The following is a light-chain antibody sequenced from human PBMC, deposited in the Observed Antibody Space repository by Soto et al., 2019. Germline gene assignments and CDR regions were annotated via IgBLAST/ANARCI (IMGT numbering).Light chain of an antibody. CDR1: GSNVGSYA. J-gene: IGLJ1*01. Sequence: LTQPPSASGTPGQRVTISCSGSGSNVGSYAVSWYQQLPGTAPKLLIYSDNQRPSGVPDRFSGSKSGTSASLAISGLQSEDEADYYCAAWDDSLSGFVFGTGTRSPS. CDR3: AAWDDSLSGFV. V-gene: IGLV1-44*01. CDR2: SDN.